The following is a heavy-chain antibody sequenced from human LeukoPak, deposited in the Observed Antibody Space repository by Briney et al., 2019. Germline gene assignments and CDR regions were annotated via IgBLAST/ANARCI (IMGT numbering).Heavy chain of an antibody. Sequence: ASVKVSCKVSGYTLTELSMHWVRQAPGKGLERTGGFDPEDGETIYAQKFQGRVTMTEDASTDTAYMELSSLRSEDTAVYYCATGLRWSGYYKGYYYYGMDVWGQGTTVTVSS. CDR1: GYTLTELS. CDR3: ATGLRWSGYYKGYYYYGMDV. V-gene: IGHV1-24*01. J-gene: IGHJ6*02. CDR2: FDPEDGET. D-gene: IGHD3-3*01.